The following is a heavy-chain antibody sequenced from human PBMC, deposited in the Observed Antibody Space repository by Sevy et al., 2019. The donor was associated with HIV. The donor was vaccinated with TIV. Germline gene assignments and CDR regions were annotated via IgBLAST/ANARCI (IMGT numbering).Heavy chain of an antibody. Sequence: SDTLSLTCTVSNGSISTYYWSWIRQPPGNGLEWIGYIYYTGSTNYNPSLKSRVTISVDTSKNQFSLKLRSVTAADTAVYYCARGTPPSVAAQRPYTFDYWGQGTLVTVSS. D-gene: IGHD6-19*01. CDR3: ARGTPPSVAAQRPYTFDY. CDR2: IYYTGST. J-gene: IGHJ4*02. CDR1: NGSISTYY. V-gene: IGHV4-59*01.